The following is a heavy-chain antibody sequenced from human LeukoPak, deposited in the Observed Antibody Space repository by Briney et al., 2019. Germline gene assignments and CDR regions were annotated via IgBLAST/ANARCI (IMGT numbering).Heavy chain of an antibody. Sequence: ASVKVSCKASGYSFTKYDINWVRQATGQGLEWMGWMNPTSGNTGYAQKFQGRLTITKDTSMNTAYMELSSLRSDDTAIYYCARGPAYRYCSGDCYHIDFWGQGILVTVSS. V-gene: IGHV1-8*03. CDR2: MNPTSGNT. CDR3: ARGPAYRYCSGDCYHIDF. D-gene: IGHD2-21*02. J-gene: IGHJ4*02. CDR1: GYSFTKYD.